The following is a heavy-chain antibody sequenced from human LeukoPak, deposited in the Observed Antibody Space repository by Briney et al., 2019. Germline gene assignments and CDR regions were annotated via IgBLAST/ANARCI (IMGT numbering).Heavy chain of an antibody. J-gene: IGHJ4*02. CDR3: ARDVAAPGGVYFDY. D-gene: IGHD3-16*01. V-gene: IGHV3-66*01. CDR1: GFTVSSIS. Sequence: GGSLRLSCAASGFTVSSISMSWVRQAPGKGLVWVSVIYTGGTTYYADSVKGRFTISRDNSKNTLYLQINSLRAEDTAVYYCARDVAAPGGVYFDYWGQGTLVTVSS. CDR2: IYTGGTT.